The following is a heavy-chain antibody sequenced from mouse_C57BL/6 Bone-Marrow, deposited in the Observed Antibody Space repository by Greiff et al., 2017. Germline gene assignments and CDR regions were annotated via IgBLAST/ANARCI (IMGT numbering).Heavy chain of an antibody. V-gene: IGHV1-42*01. Sequence: VQLQQSGPELVKPGASVKISCKASGYSFTGYYMHWVKQSPEKSLEWIGEINPSTGGTTYNQKFKAKATLTVDKSSSTAYMQLKGLTSEDSAVYYWARVSNFHYWGQGTTLTVSS. CDR2: INPSTGGT. J-gene: IGHJ2*01. CDR1: GYSFTGYY. D-gene: IGHD2-5*01. CDR3: ARVSNFHY.